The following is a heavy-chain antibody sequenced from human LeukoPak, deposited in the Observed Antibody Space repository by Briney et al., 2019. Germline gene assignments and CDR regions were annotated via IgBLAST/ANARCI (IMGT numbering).Heavy chain of an antibody. J-gene: IGHJ6*03. CDR1: GGSISSSSYY. CDR3: AGSRRYYYYMDV. D-gene: IGHD3-10*01. Sequence: SETLSLTCTVSGGSISSSSYYWGWIRQPPGKGLEWIGSIYYSGSTYYNPSLKSRVTISVDTSKNQFSLKLSSVTAADTAVYYCAGSRRYYYYMDVWGKGTTVTVSS. CDR2: IYYSGST. V-gene: IGHV4-39*07.